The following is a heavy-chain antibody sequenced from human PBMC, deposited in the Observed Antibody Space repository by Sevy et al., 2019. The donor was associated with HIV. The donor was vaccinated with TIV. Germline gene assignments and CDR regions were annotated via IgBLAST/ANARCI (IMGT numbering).Heavy chain of an antibody. CDR3: AKDTGGGPSTHLILYDAFDI. CDR1: GFTFDDYT. V-gene: IGHV3-43*01. J-gene: IGHJ3*02. Sequence: GGSLRLSCAASGFTFDDYTMHWVRQAPGKGLEWVSLISWDDGSTYYADSVKGRFTISSDNSKNSLYQQMNSLRTEATALYYCAKDTGGGPSTHLILYDAFDIWGQGTMVTVSS. D-gene: IGHD2-8*02. CDR2: ISWDDGST.